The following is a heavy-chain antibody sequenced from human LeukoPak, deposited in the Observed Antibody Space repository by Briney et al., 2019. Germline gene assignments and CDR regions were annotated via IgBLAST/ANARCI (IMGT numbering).Heavy chain of an antibody. D-gene: IGHD1-26*01. J-gene: IGHJ4*02. V-gene: IGHV3-23*01. CDR1: GFTLSSYE. Sequence: GGSLRLSCTGSGFTLSSYEMTWIRQAPGKGLEWVSSIDYSGDSPYYADSVKGRFTISRDNAKNSLYLQMNSLRAEDTGVYYCARGDTQSKYRQFDSWGQGSLVIVSS. CDR2: IDYSGDSP. CDR3: ARGDTQSKYRQFDS.